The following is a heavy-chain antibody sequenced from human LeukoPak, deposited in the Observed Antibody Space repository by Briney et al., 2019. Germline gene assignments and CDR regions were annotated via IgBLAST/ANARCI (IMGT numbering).Heavy chain of an antibody. Sequence: SETLSLTCTVSGGSVSSGSYYWSWIRQPPGKGLEWIGYIYSSGNTNYNSSLKSRVIISVDTSKNQLSLKLSSVTAADTAVYYCARCLSYYYYGMDVWGQGTTVIVSS. CDR1: GGSVSSGSYY. CDR3: ARCLSYYYYGMDV. V-gene: IGHV4-61*01. J-gene: IGHJ6*02. D-gene: IGHD5/OR15-5a*01. CDR2: IYSSGNT.